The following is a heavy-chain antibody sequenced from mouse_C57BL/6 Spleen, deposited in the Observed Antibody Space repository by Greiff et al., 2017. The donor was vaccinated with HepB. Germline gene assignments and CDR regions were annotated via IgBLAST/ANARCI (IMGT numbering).Heavy chain of an antibody. CDR1: GYSITSGYY. J-gene: IGHJ2*01. CDR2: ISYDGSN. V-gene: IGHV3-6*01. Sequence: ESGPGLVKPSQSLSLTCSVTGYSITSGYYWNWIRQFPGNKLEWMGYISYDGSNNYNPSLKNRISITRDTSKNHFFLKLNSVTTEDTATYYCARDIPPFDYWGQGTTLTVSS. CDR3: ARDIPPFDY.